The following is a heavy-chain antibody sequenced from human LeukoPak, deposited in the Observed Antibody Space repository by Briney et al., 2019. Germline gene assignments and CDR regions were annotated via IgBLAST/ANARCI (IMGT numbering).Heavy chain of an antibody. CDR3: ARSGVTSGDYVDY. D-gene: IGHD1-14*01. V-gene: IGHV4-38-2*02. CDR2: IYHSGST. J-gene: IGHJ4*02. CDR1: GYSISSGYY. Sequence: SGTLSLTCTVSGYSISSGYYWGWIRQPPGKGLEWIGSIYHSGSTYYNPSLKSRVTISVDTSKNQFSLKLSSVTAADTAVYYCARSGVTSGDYVDYWGQGTLVTVSS.